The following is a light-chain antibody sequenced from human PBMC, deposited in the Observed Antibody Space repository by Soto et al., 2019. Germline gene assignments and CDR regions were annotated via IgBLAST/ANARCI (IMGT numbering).Light chain of an antibody. CDR1: QSVSSTF. J-gene: IGKJ1*01. Sequence: EIVLTQSPGSLSLSPGERATLSCRASQSVSSTFFAWYQQRPGQAPRLLMYGASSRATGIPERFSGSGSGTDFTLTSRRLEDEDFAVYYGQQFDSSVTYGQGTKVEI. V-gene: IGKV3-20*01. CDR2: GAS. CDR3: QQFDSSVT.